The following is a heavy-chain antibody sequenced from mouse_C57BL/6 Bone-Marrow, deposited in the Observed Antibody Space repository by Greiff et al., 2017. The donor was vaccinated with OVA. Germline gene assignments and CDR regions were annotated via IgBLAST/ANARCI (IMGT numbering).Heavy chain of an antibody. D-gene: IGHD2-4*01. CDR1: GYTFTSYW. V-gene: IGHV1-7*01. CDR2: INPSSGYT. CDR3: ASHYYNYDGAGLAY. J-gene: IGHJ3*01. Sequence: VQLQQSGAELAKPGASVTLSCKASGYTFTSYWMHWVNQRPGQGLEWIGYINPSSGYTKYNQKFKDKVTFTAEKSSYTAYMQLNSLTFEASAVYYCASHYYNYDGAGLAYWGQGTLVTVSA.